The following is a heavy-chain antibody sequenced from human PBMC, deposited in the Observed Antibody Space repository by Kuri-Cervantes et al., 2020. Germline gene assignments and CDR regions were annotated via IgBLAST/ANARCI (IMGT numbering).Heavy chain of an antibody. CDR3: AKANRIRQWLEVEYYYYYYGMDV. V-gene: IGHV3-30*04. D-gene: IGHD6-19*01. J-gene: IGHJ6*02. CDR2: ISYDGSNE. Sequence: GESLKISCAASGFTFSSYAMHWVRQAPGKGLEWVAVISYDGSNEYYADSVKGRFTISRDNSKNTLYLQMNSLRAEDTAVYYCAKANRIRQWLEVEYYYYYYGMDVWGQGTTVTVSS. CDR1: GFTFSSYA.